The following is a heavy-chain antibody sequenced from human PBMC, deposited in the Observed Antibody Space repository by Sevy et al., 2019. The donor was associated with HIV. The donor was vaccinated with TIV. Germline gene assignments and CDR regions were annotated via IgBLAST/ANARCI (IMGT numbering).Heavy chain of an antibody. CDR1: GGSISSYF. CDR3: ARDSTTRPRVPDY. Sequence: SETMSLTCSVSGGSISSYFWTWVRQSPGKGLEWIGNIYFTGNTDYSPSLKSRVTLSLDTSKSQFSRTLKSVTAADTAIDFCARDSTTRPRVPDYWGQGTLVTVSS. J-gene: IGHJ4*02. CDR2: IYFTGNT. D-gene: IGHD1-1*01. V-gene: IGHV4-59*01.